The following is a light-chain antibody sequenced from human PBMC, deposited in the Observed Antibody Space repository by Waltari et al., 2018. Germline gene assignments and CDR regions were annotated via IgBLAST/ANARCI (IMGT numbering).Light chain of an antibody. CDR3: QQRYKWPLT. Sequence: EIVLTQSPATLSLSPGERATLSCRASQSVRPYLAWYQQRPGKPPRHLIYDSSSRATGIPARFSGSGSETDFTLTISSLEPEDFAVYYCQQRYKWPLTFGGGSKVEI. CDR1: QSVRPY. CDR2: DSS. V-gene: IGKV3-11*01. J-gene: IGKJ4*01.